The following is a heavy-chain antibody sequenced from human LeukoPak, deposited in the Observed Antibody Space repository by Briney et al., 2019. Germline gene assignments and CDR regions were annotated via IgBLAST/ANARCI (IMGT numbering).Heavy chain of an antibody. CDR2: ILYDGRNK. CDR3: AKGYYDFWSGYLDYFDY. CDR1: GFTFSNFA. Sequence: PGGSLRLSCAASGFTFSNFAIHWVRQAPGKGLERVAVILYDGRNKYYGDSVEGRFTISRDNSKNTVYLQMNSLRAEDTAVYYCAKGYYDFWSGYLDYFDYWGQGTLVTVSS. J-gene: IGHJ4*02. D-gene: IGHD3-3*01. V-gene: IGHV3-30*18.